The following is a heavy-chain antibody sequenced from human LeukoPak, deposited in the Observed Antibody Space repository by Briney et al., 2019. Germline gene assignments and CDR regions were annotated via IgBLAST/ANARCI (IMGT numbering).Heavy chain of an antibody. J-gene: IGHJ4*02. CDR3: AKSPWIQLWFFDY. D-gene: IGHD5-18*01. Sequence: GGSLRLSCAASGFTFSSYGMSWVRQAPGKGLEWVSAISGSGGSTYYADSVKGRFTISRDNSKNTLYLQMNSLRAEDTAVYYCAKSPWIQLWFFDYWGQGTLVTVSS. V-gene: IGHV3-23*01. CDR1: GFTFSSYG. CDR2: ISGSGGST.